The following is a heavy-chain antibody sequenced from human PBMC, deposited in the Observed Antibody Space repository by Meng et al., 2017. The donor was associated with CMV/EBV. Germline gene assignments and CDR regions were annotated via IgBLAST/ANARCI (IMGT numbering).Heavy chain of an antibody. CDR2: IKQDGSEK. CDR1: GFTFSSYW. Sequence: GESLKISCAASGFTFSSYWMSWVRQAPGKGLEWVANIKQDGSEKYYVDSVKGRFTISRDNAKNSLYLQMNSLRAEDTAVYYCARPSEGYYYGMDVWGQGTTVTVSS. D-gene: IGHD2-2*01. J-gene: IGHJ6*02. V-gene: IGHV3-7*01. CDR3: ARPSEGYYYGMDV.